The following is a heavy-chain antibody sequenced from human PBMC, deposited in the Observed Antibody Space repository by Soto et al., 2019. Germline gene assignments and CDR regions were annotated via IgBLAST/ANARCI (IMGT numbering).Heavy chain of an antibody. J-gene: IGHJ4*02. Sequence: SETLSLTCFVSGGSVTSYHWSWIRQFPGKGLEWIAYTSYTGNTNYNPSLQSRVTISLDTSKNQLSLKLTSMTAADTAVYFCARRDYSTSSLGPFDHWGPGILVT. D-gene: IGHD6-6*01. CDR1: GGSVTSYH. CDR2: TSYTGNT. CDR3: ARRDYSTSSLGPFDH. V-gene: IGHV4-59*02.